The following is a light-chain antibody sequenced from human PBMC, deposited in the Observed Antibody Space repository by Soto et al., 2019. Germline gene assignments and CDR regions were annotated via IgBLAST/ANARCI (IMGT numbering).Light chain of an antibody. J-gene: IGLJ1*01. CDR1: SSDVGGYNY. CDR3: DSYTSSSTRV. CDR2: EVN. Sequence: QSVLTQPASVSGSPGQSITISCTGTSSDVGGYNYVSWYQQLPGKAPKVIIYEVNYRPSGVSNRFSGSKSGNTASLTISGLHPEDEADYYCDSYTSSSTRVFGTGTKLTVL. V-gene: IGLV2-14*01.